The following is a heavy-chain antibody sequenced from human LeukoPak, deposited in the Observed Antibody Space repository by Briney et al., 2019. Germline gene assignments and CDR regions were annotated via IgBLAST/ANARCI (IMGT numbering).Heavy chain of an antibody. Sequence: GRSLRLFCAASGFTFDDYAMHWVRQAPGKGLEWVSGISWNSGSIGYADSVKGRFTISRDNAKNSLYLQMNSLRAEDTALYYCAKDIGCSSTSCYVYYYYGMDVWGQGTTVTVSS. CDR1: GFTFDDYA. CDR3: AKDIGCSSTSCYVYYYYGMDV. CDR2: ISWNSGSI. V-gene: IGHV3-9*01. D-gene: IGHD2-2*01. J-gene: IGHJ6*02.